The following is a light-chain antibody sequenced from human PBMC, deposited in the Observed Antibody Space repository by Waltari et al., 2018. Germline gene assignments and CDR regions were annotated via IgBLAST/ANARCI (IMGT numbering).Light chain of an antibody. CDR2: DAS. CDR1: QSIRGW. V-gene: IGKV1-5*01. CDR3: QEYNRFST. Sequence: DIQMTQSPSMLSASVGDRVTITCRASQSIRGWLAWYQMKPGLAPKLLIYDASNLGDGIPSRFSGSGFGTNFTLTINSLQPDDFATYYCQEYNRFSTFGLETKV. J-gene: IGKJ1*01.